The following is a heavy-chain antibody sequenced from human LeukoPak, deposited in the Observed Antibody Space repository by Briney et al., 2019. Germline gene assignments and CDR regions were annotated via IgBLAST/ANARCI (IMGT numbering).Heavy chain of an antibody. D-gene: IGHD5-18*01. CDR3: ARVGGYSYGPVRAFDI. CDR2: IIPIFGTA. Sequence: SVKVSCKASGGTFGSYAISWVRQAPGQGLEWMGGIIPIFGTANYAQKFQGRVTITADESTSTAYMELSSLRSEDTAVYYCARVGGYSYGPVRAFDIWGQGTMVTVS. CDR1: GGTFGSYA. J-gene: IGHJ3*02. V-gene: IGHV1-69*13.